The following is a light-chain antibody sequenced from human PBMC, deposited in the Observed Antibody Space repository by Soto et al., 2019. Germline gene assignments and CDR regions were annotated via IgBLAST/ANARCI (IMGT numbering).Light chain of an antibody. CDR3: QQRSNRPPLT. CDR2: DAS. CDR1: QSVAKN. V-gene: IGKV3-11*01. Sequence: VLTQSPATLSLSPGERASLSCRASQSVAKNLAWYQQKPGQPPRLLIYDASNRATGTPARFSGSGSGTDFTLNICSLEPEDFGVYYCQQRSNRPPLTFGGGTNVEIK. J-gene: IGKJ4*02.